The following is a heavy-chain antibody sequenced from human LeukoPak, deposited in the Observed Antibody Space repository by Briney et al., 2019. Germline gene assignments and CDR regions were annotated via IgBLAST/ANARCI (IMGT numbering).Heavy chain of an antibody. J-gene: IGHJ4*02. Sequence: SGGSLRLSCAASGFTFSSYAMSWVRQAPGKGLEWVSAISGSGGSTYYADSVKGRFTISRDNSKDTLYLQMNSLRAEDTAVYYCAKLSRYQLLWLYFDYWGQGTLFTVSS. CDR3: AKLSRYQLLWLYFDY. CDR2: ISGSGGST. V-gene: IGHV3-23*01. CDR1: GFTFSSYA. D-gene: IGHD2-2*01.